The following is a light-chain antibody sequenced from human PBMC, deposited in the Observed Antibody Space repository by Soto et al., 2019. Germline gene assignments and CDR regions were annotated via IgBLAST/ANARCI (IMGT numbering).Light chain of an antibody. J-gene: IGLJ1*01. CDR3: SSYSSTTLV. CDR2: EVR. CDR1: SSDVGGHDY. V-gene: IGLV2-14*01. Sequence: QSALTQPASVSGSPGQSITISCTGTSSDVGGHDYVSWYQQHPGKAPKLIIYEVRNRPSGVSNRFSGSKSGNTASLTISGLQAEDEADYYCSSYSSTTLVFGTGTKVTLL.